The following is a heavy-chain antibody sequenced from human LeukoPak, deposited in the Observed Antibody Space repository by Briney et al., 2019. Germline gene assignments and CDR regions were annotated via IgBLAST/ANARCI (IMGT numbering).Heavy chain of an antibody. Sequence: GGSLRLSCAASGFTFSSYWMHWVRQAPGKGLVWVSRINSDGSSTSYADSVKGRFTISRDNAKNSLYLQMNSLRAEDTALYYCAKDAQTMVRGIFDYWGQGTLVTVSS. CDR3: AKDAQTMVRGIFDY. V-gene: IGHV3-74*01. CDR1: GFTFSSYW. J-gene: IGHJ4*02. CDR2: INSDGSST. D-gene: IGHD3-10*01.